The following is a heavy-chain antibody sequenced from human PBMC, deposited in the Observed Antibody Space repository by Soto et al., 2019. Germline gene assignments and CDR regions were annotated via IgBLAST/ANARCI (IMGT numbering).Heavy chain of an antibody. V-gene: IGHV4-59*08. D-gene: IGHD3-10*01. CDR2: IYYSGST. J-gene: IGHJ4*02. CDR3: ARHSSAILWFGELDY. Sequence: QVQLXESGPGLVKPSETLSLTCTVSGGSISSYYWSWIRQPPGKGLEWIGYIYYSGSTNYNPSLKSRVTISVDTSKNQFSLKLSSVTAADTAVYYCARHSSAILWFGELDYWGQGTLVTVSS. CDR1: GGSISSYY.